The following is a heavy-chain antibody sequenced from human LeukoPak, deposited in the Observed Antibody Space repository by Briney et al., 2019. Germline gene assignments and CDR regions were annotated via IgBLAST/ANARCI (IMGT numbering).Heavy chain of an antibody. V-gene: IGHV1-8*01. J-gene: IGHJ6*02. CDR2: MNPNSGNT. Sequence: GASVKVSCTASGYTFTSYDVNWVRQATGQGLEWMGWMNPNSGNTGLAQKFQGRVTLTRDTSLSTAYMELSNLRSDDTAVYYCARDEVVAAPNYFGMVVWGQGTTVSVSS. D-gene: IGHD2-15*01. CDR3: ARDEVVAAPNYFGMVV. CDR1: GYTFTSYD.